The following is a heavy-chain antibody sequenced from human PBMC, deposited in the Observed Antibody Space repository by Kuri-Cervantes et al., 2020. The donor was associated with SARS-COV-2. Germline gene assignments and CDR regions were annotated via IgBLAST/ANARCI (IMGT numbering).Heavy chain of an antibody. CDR1: GFTFSSYA. J-gene: IGHJ4*02. D-gene: IGHD2-2*01. CDR3: ARGPDCSSTSCYLGFDY. Sequence: GGSLRLSCAASGFTFSSYAMSWVRQAPGKGLEWVSVIYSGGSTYYADSVKGRFTISRDNSKNTLYLQMNSLRAEDTAVYYCARGPDCSSTSCYLGFDYWGQGTLVTVSS. V-gene: IGHV3-53*01. CDR2: IYSGGST.